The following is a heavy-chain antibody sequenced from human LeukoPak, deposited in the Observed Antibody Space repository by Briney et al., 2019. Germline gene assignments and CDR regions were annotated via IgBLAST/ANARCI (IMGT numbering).Heavy chain of an antibody. CDR1: GFTFSSYS. D-gene: IGHD5-18*01. CDR3: ARASTAMADYFDY. Sequence: GGSLRLSCAASGFTFSSYSMNWVRQAPGKGLEWVSSISSSSSYIYYADSVKGRFTISRDNAKNSLYLQMNSLRAEDTAVYYCARASTAMADYFDYWGQGTLVTVSS. CDR2: ISSSSSYI. V-gene: IGHV3-21*01. J-gene: IGHJ4*02.